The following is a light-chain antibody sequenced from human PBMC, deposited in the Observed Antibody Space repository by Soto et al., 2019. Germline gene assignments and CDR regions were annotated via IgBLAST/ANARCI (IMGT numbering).Light chain of an antibody. V-gene: IGKV1-5*01. CDR2: DAS. Sequence: DVQMTLSPVTLSGSVGDSVTISCRASQSISDWVAWYQQKPGKAPNLMICDASTLKSGIPSRFRGSGAGTEFTLTIISLTPDDFATECCLHYSKHSWTVGQGTKVYIK. CDR1: QSISDW. J-gene: IGKJ1*01. CDR3: LHYSKHSWT.